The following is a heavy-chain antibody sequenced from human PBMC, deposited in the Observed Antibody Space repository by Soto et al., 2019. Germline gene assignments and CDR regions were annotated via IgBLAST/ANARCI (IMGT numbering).Heavy chain of an antibody. J-gene: IGHJ4*02. V-gene: IGHV3-23*01. Sequence: EVQLLDSGGALAQPGGSLRLSCATSGFTFSNHAMSWVRQAPGKGLEWVSTFTTSGDFTYYAASVKGRFTISRDNSKSTLYLQMNSLRVEDTAVDYCARLVTDWGQGTLVTVSS. CDR1: GFTFSNHA. CDR3: ARLVTD. CDR2: FTTSGDFT. D-gene: IGHD4-4*01.